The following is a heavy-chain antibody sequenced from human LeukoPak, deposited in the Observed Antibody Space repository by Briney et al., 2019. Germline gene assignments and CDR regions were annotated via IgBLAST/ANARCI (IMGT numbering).Heavy chain of an antibody. CDR1: GGSFSGYY. CDR3: ARRRYNSSRYYFDY. D-gene: IGHD6-6*01. V-gene: IGHV4-34*01. Sequence: PSETLSLTCAVYGGSFSGYYWSWIRQPPGKGLEWIGEINHSGSTNYNPSLKSRVTISVDTSKNQFSLKLSSVTAADTAVYYCARRRYNSSRYYFDYWGQGTLVTVSS. CDR2: INHSGST. J-gene: IGHJ4*02.